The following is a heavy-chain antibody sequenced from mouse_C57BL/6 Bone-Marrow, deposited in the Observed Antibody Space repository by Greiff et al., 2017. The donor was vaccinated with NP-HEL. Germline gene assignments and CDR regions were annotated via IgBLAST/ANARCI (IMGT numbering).Heavy chain of an antibody. D-gene: IGHD3-3*01. CDR1: GYTFTSYW. J-gene: IGHJ3*01. V-gene: IGHV1-50*01. CDR2: IDPSDSYN. CDR3: ARRGRAY. Sequence: QVQLQQPGAELVKPGASVKLSCKASGYTFTSYWMQWVKQRPGQGLEWIGEIDPSDSYNNYNQKFKGKATLTVDTSSSTAYMQLSSLTSEDSAVYYCARRGRAYWGQGTLVTVSA.